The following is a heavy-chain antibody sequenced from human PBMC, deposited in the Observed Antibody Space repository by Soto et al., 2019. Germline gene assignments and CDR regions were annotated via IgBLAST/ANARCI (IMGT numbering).Heavy chain of an antibody. CDR3: ARDGDNTGWSAFDI. CDR2: ISSSGYII. CDR1: GFTLSTYE. Sequence: EGQLVETGGDLVQPGGSLRLSCAASGFTLSTYEMNWFRQATGKGRGWVSYISSSGYIIYYADSVRGRFPISRDNAKNSLYLQMNSLRAEDTAVYYCARDGDNTGWSAFDIWGQGTMVTVSS. D-gene: IGHD1-1*01. V-gene: IGHV3-48*03. J-gene: IGHJ3*02.